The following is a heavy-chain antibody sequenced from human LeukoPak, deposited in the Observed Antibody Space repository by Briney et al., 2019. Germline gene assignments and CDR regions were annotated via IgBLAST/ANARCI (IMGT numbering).Heavy chain of an antibody. J-gene: IGHJ4*02. CDR1: GASITYYY. CDR2: IYYTGSP. V-gene: IGHV4-59*01. D-gene: IGHD5-24*01. CDR3: AYGGDAYKTGY. Sequence: ETLSLTCTVSGASITYYYWSWIRQPPAKGLEWIGYIYYTGSPNYNPSLKSRVTLSLDRSQNQFSLKLTSVTAADTAVYYCAYGGDAYKTGYWGQGTLVTVSS.